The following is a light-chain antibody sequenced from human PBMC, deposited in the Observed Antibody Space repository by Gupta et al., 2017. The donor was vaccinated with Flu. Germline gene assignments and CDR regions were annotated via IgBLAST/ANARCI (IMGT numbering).Light chain of an antibody. J-gene: IGKJ1*01. V-gene: IGKV1-5*03. CDR1: QSISTW. Sequence: VEDRVTITCRASQSISTWLAWYQQKPGKVPKLLIYKASSLESGVPSRFSGSGSGTEFTLTISSLQPDDFATYYCQRYDSLWTFGQGTRVEIK. CDR2: KAS. CDR3: QRYDSLWT.